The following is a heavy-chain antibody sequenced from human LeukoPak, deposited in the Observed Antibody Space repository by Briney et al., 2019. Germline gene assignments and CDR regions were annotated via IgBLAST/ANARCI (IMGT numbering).Heavy chain of an antibody. CDR2: SGTDGDT. V-gene: IGHV3-23*01. CDR3: AKKTPGTYPFDY. Sequence: GGSPRLSCAASGFSFSSTAMNWVRQAPGKGLEWVSASGTDGDTYHADSVQGRFTISRDNSRNTLYLQMTSLRADDTAVYYCAKKTPGTYPFDYWGQGTLVTVSP. CDR1: GFSFSSTA. D-gene: IGHD6-13*01. J-gene: IGHJ4*02.